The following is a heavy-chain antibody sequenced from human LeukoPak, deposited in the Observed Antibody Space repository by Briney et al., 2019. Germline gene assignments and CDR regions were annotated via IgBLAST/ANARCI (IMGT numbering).Heavy chain of an antibody. J-gene: IGHJ4*02. CDR1: GGSISSSSYY. V-gene: IGHV4-39*07. Sequence: SETLSLTCTVSGGSISSSSYYWGWIRQPPGKGLEWIGSIYYSGSTYYNPSLKSRVTISVDPSKNQFSLKLSSVTAADTAVYYRASSLEMGAYYFDYWGQGTLVTVSS. CDR2: IYYSGST. CDR3: ASSLEMGAYYFDY. D-gene: IGHD5-24*01.